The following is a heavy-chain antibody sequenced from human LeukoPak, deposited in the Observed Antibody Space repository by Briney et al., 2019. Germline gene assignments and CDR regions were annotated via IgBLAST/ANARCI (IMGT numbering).Heavy chain of an antibody. CDR3: ARVGSSSWYYYYYYGMDV. CDR2: IYYSGST. V-gene: IGHV4-59*01. CDR1: GGSISSYY. Sequence: PSETLSLTCTVSGGSISSYYWSWIRQPAGKGLEWIGYIYYSGSTNYNPSLKSRVTISVDTSKNQFSLKLSSVTAADTAVYYCARVGSSSWYYYYYYGMDVWGQGTTVTVSS. D-gene: IGHD6-13*01. J-gene: IGHJ6*02.